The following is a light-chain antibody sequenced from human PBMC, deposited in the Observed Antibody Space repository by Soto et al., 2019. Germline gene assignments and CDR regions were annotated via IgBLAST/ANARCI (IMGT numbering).Light chain of an antibody. CDR3: QQYASLPLT. J-gene: IGKJ4*01. Sequence: DIQMTQSPSSLSASVGDRVTITCQASHDISNYLNWYQQKPGKAPKLLVYDASNLETGVPSRFSVSGSGTDFIFIMSSLQPEDIATYHCQQYASLPLTFGGGTKVEIK. V-gene: IGKV1-33*01. CDR2: DAS. CDR1: HDISNY.